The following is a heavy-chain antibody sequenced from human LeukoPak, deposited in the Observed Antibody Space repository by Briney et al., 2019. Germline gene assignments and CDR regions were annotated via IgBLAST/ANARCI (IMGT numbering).Heavy chain of an antibody. Sequence: PGGSLRLSCAASGFTFSNYAMSWVRQAPGKRLEWVSAISGSGANTYYADSVKGRFTISRDNSKNTLYLQMNSLRAEDTAVYYCTRVYDSSGYYYYFDYWGQGTLVTVSS. V-gene: IGHV3-23*01. CDR1: GFTFSNYA. CDR2: ISGSGANT. CDR3: TRVYDSSGYYYYFDY. D-gene: IGHD3-22*01. J-gene: IGHJ4*02.